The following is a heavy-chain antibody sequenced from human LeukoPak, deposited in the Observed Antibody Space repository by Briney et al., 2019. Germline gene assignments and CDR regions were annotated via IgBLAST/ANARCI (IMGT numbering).Heavy chain of an antibody. CDR3: GKTDIYFNPIDY. V-gene: IGHV4-4*02. D-gene: IGHD3-9*01. Sequence: PSGTLSLTCAVSGVSISSSEWWIWVRQPPGQGLEWIGEIHRDGRTRYNPSLKSRVTMSMDYSKKQFSLSVTSVTAADTAIYYCGKTDIYFNPIDYWGPGSLVTVSS. J-gene: IGHJ4*02. CDR2: IHRDGRT. CDR1: GVSISSSEW.